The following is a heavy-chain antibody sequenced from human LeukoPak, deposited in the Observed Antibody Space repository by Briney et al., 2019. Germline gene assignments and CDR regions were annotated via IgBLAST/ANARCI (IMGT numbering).Heavy chain of an antibody. Sequence: GGSLRLSCGASGFIFNSHVMHWIRQAPGKGLEWVAMMWFDGTNEYYTKSVKGRFTISRDNSKNTLYLQMDSLRAEDTALYYRAKQSGSRANFDYWGRGTLVTVSS. CDR1: GFIFNSHV. J-gene: IGHJ4*02. V-gene: IGHV3-33*06. D-gene: IGHD6-25*01. CDR3: AKQSGSRANFDY. CDR2: MWFDGTNE.